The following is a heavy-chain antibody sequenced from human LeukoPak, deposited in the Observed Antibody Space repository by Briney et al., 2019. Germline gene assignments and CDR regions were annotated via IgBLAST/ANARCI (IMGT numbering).Heavy chain of an antibody. D-gene: IGHD2-21*02. Sequence: ASVKVSCKASGYTFTDYYIHWVRQAPGQGLEWMGWINPNSGGTNYAKKFQGRGAVTRDTSISAAYMELSGLTSDDTAVYYCARGHVVTSLHIWGQGTMVTVSS. J-gene: IGHJ3*02. CDR3: ARGHVVTSLHI. CDR2: INPNSGGT. CDR1: GYTFTDYY. V-gene: IGHV1-2*02.